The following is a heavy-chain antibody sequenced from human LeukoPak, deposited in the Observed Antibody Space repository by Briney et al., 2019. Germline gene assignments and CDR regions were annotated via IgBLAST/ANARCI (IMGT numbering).Heavy chain of an antibody. CDR1: GFTFSNYA. V-gene: IGHV3-64*01. CDR3: ARDPTSVVTSPDY. CDR2: ISSNGGST. Sequence: GGSLRLSCAASGFTFSNYAMHWVRQAPGKGLEYVSAISSNGGSTYYANSVKGRFTISRGNSKNTLYLQMGSLRAEDMAVYYCARDPTSVVTSPDYWGQGTLVTVSS. D-gene: IGHD3-22*01. J-gene: IGHJ4*02.